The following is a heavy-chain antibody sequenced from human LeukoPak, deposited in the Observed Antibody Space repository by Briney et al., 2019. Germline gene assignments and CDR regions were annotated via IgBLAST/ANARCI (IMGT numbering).Heavy chain of an antibody. CDR2: ISYDGSNK. Sequence: GGSLRLSCAASGFTFSSYGMHWVRQAPGKGLEWVAVISYDGSNKYYADSVKGRFTISRDNSKNTLYLQMNSLRAEDTAVYYCAKDLGDGFYYYYYGMDVWGQGTTVTVSS. D-gene: IGHD5-24*01. CDR1: GFTFSSYG. J-gene: IGHJ6*02. CDR3: AKDLGDGFYYYYYGMDV. V-gene: IGHV3-30*18.